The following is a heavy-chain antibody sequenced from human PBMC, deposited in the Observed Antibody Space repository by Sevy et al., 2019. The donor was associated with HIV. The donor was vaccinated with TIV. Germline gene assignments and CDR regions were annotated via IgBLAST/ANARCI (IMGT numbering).Heavy chain of an antibody. J-gene: IGHJ6*03. D-gene: IGHD5-12*01. Sequence: ASVKVSCKASGYSFTGSYMYWVRQAPGQGLEWMGYIRPNTGETNYAQKFQGRVTMTTDTYIKTAYMELTSLGSDDTAVYYCAKDKGGYSHGGPDYCYYMDVWGKGTTVTVSS. CDR1: GYSFTGSY. CDR2: IRPNTGET. V-gene: IGHV1-2*02. CDR3: AKDKGGYSHGGPDYCYYMDV.